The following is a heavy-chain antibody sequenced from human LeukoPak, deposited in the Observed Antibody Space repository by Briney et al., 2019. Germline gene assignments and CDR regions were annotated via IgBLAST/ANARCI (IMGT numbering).Heavy chain of an antibody. CDR3: ARDLRDYDILTGREYEWFDP. CDR2: ININTGNT. Sequence: ASVKVSCKASGYTFTSYAMNWVRQAPGQGLEWMGWININTGNTNYAQGFTGRFVFSLDTSVSTAYLQICSLKAEDTAVYYCARDLRDYDILTGREYEWFDPWGQGTLVTVSS. D-gene: IGHD3-9*01. V-gene: IGHV7-4-1*01. J-gene: IGHJ5*02. CDR1: GYTFTSYA.